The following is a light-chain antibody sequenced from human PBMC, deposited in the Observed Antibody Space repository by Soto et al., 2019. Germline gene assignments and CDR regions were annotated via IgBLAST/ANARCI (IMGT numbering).Light chain of an antibody. Sequence: QSVLTQPPSASGSPGQSVTISCTGTSSDVGGYNYVSWYQQHPGKAPKPLIYEVTKRPSGVPDRFSGSKSGNTASLTVSGLQADDEAEYYCCSNAGSHYYVFGTGTQVTVL. CDR2: EVT. CDR1: SSDVGGYNY. J-gene: IGLJ1*01. CDR3: CSNAGSHYYV. V-gene: IGLV2-8*01.